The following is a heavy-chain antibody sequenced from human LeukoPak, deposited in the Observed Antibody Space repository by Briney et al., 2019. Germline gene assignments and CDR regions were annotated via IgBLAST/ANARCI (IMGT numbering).Heavy chain of an antibody. Sequence: GGSLRLSCAASGFTFSNYAMSWVRQAPGKGLEWVSAISGSGGSTYYADSVKGRFTISRDNSKNTLYLQMNSLRAEDTAVYYCATTGYYGTYYFDYWGQGTLVTVSS. D-gene: IGHD3-9*01. J-gene: IGHJ4*02. CDR2: ISGSGGST. CDR3: ATTGYYGTYYFDY. V-gene: IGHV3-23*01. CDR1: GFTFSNYA.